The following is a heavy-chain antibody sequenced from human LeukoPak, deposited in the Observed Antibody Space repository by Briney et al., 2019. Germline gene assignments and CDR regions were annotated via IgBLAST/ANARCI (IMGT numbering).Heavy chain of an antibody. D-gene: IGHD3-10*01. Sequence: GGSLRLSCAASGFTFSSYWMHWVRQAPGKGLVWVSRINSDGSTTSSADSVKGRVTISRDNAKNTVYLQMNSLRAEDTAVYYCVRGSGVIVAFDIWGQGTMVTVSS. CDR3: VRGSGVIVAFDI. J-gene: IGHJ3*02. CDR2: INSDGSTT. V-gene: IGHV3-74*01. CDR1: GFTFSSYW.